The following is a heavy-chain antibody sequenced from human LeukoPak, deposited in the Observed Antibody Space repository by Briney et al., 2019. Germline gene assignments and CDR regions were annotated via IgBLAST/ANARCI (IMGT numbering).Heavy chain of an antibody. J-gene: IGHJ3*02. Sequence: PSETLSLTCSVSGGSISSSSYYWSWIRQPPGKGLEWIGYIYYSGSTNYNPSLKSRVTISVDTSKNQFSLKLSSVTAADTAVYYCARLVPGLRLGEFAGWGAFDIWGQGTMVTVSS. V-gene: IGHV4-61*01. CDR3: ARLVPGLRLGEFAGWGAFDI. CDR1: GGSISSSSYY. D-gene: IGHD3-16*01. CDR2: IYYSGST.